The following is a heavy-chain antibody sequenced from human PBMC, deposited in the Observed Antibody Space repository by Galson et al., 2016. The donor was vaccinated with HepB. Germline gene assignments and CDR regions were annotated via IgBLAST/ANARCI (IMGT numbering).Heavy chain of an antibody. CDR1: GFSVSGNY. J-gene: IGHJ6*02. Sequence: SLRLSCAASGFSVSGNYMSWVRQGPGQRLERVAIMYPAGDTYYAESVNDRFTISSDRDKNMLYLNKNSLGLGDTVVNYCAKALTVRGILHVYALGVWGQGTTVTVSS. CDR2: MYPAGDT. CDR3: AKALTVRGILHVYALGV. D-gene: IGHD5/OR15-5a*01. V-gene: IGHV3-66*01.